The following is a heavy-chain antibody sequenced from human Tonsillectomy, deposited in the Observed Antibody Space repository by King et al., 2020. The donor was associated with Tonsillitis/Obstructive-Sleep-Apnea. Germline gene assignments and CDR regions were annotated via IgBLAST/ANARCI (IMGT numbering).Heavy chain of an antibody. D-gene: IGHD1-1*01. CDR3: ASGIGEYNLIVVLFDY. J-gene: IGHJ4*02. Sequence: VQLVESGGGLVQPGGSLRLSCAASGFTVSSNYMSWVRQAPGKGLEWVSVIHSGGSTYYADSVKGRFTISRDNSKNTLYLQMNSLRAEDTAVYYCASGIGEYNLIVVLFDYWGQGTLGTVSS. CDR2: IHSGGST. V-gene: IGHV3-66*01. CDR1: GFTVSSNY.